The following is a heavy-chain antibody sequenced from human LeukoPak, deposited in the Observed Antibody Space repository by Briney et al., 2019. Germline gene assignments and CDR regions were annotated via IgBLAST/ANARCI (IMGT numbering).Heavy chain of an antibody. CDR2: ISPTGSTT. J-gene: IGHJ5*02. V-gene: IGHV3-74*01. Sequence: PGGSLRLSCTASGFSFSGHWMHWARQLPGKGLVWVSRISPTGSTTSYADSVKGRFTVSRDNAKNTLYLQMNSLRAEDTAVYYCARASYSNYAGHWFDPWGQGTLVTVSS. CDR3: ARASYSNYAGHWFDP. D-gene: IGHD4-11*01. CDR1: GFSFSGHW.